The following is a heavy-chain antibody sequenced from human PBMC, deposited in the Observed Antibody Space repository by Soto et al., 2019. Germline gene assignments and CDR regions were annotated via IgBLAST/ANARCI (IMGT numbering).Heavy chain of an antibody. D-gene: IGHD2-2*03. CDR2: ISYDGSNK. CDR1: GFTFSSYA. CDR3: ARDAGVDIVVVPATGGMDV. J-gene: IGHJ6*02. V-gene: IGHV3-30-3*01. Sequence: VQLLESGGGLIQPGGSLRLSCAASGFTFSSYAMHWVRQAPGKGLEWVAVISYDGSNKYYADSVKGRFTISRDNSKNTLYLQMNSLRAEDTAVYYCARDAGVDIVVVPATGGMDVWGQGTTVTVSS.